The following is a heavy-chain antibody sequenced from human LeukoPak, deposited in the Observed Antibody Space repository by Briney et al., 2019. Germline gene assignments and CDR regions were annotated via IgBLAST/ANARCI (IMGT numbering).Heavy chain of an antibody. CDR2: INPSGGST. V-gene: IGHV1-46*01. D-gene: IGHD3-10*01. CDR3: ARDLDRLLWFGELPPSYYYGMDV. J-gene: IGHJ6*04. Sequence: GASVKVSCKASGYTFTSYYMHWVRQAPEQGLEWMGIINPSGGSTSYAQKFQGRVTMTRDTSTSTVYMELSSLRSEDTAVYYCARDLDRLLWFGELPPSYYYGMDVWGKGTTVTVSS. CDR1: GYTFTSYY.